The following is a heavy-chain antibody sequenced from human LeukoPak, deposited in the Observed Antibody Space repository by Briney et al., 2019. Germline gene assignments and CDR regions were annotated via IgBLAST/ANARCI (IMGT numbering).Heavy chain of an antibody. CDR1: GYTFTGYY. D-gene: IGHD6-19*01. Sequence: ASVKVSCKASGYTFTGYYINWIRQAPGQGLEWMGWINPNSGDTNYAQKFQGRVIMTTDTSITTAYMDLSRLRPDDTAVYYCVARGGVAGTDGVGYFDYWGQGTLVTVSS. CDR2: INPNSGDT. V-gene: IGHV1-2*02. J-gene: IGHJ4*02. CDR3: VARGGVAGTDGVGYFDY.